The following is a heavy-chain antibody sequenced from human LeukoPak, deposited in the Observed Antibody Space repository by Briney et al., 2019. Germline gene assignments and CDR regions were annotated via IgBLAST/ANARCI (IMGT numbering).Heavy chain of an antibody. J-gene: IGHJ4*02. Sequence: GGALRLSCAASGLTVSHEYISWVRQAPGKELEWVSLLYSGGTTFYAYSVKGRFTISRDSSKNTLYLQMNSLRAEDTAVYYCAKGLKPPVGATSGDYWGQGTLVTVSS. D-gene: IGHD1-26*01. CDR1: GLTVSHEY. CDR2: LYSGGTT. CDR3: AKGLKPPVGATSGDY. V-gene: IGHV3-66*01.